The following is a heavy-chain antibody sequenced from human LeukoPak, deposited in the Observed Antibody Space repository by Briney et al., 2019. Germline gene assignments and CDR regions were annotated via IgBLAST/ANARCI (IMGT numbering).Heavy chain of an antibody. CDR2: ISSSSSYI. CDR3: ARGVYCSGGSCYRGAFDI. Sequence: GGSLRLSCAASGFTFSSYSMNWVRQAPGKGLEWVSSISSSSSYIYYADSVKGRFTISRDNAKNSLYLQMNSLRAEDTAVYYCARGVYCSGGSCYRGAFDIWGQGTMVTVSS. J-gene: IGHJ3*02. D-gene: IGHD2-15*01. CDR1: GFTFSSYS. V-gene: IGHV3-21*01.